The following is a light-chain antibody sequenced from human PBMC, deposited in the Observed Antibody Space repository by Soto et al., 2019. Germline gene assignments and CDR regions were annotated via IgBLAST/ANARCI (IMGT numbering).Light chain of an antibody. CDR2: GAS. CDR3: QQYGSSPYI. V-gene: IGKV3-20*01. J-gene: IGKJ2*01. Sequence: EIVLTQSPGTLSLSPGETATLSCRASQRVGTYLAWHQQKFGQSPRLIIYGASGRATGIPDRFSGSGSGTDFTLIISRLEPGDCAVYYCQQYGSSPYIFGQGTKLEMK. CDR1: QRVGTY.